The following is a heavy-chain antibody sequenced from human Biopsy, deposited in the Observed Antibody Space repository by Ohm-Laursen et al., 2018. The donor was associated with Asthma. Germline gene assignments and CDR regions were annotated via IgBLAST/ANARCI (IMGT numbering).Heavy chain of an antibody. CDR3: ARDVMECYFPASDF. CDR1: GFTFRSYA. CDR2: GGSYYDGGLK. J-gene: IGHJ4*02. Sequence: SLRLSCAASGFTFRSYAMHWVRQAPGKGLEWVAVGGSYYDGGLKYYADSVNGRFTVSRDDSKNTLYLQMNSLRPDDTAVYYCARDVMECYFPASDFWGQGTLVTVSS. D-gene: IGHD3-3*01. V-gene: IGHV3-30-3*01.